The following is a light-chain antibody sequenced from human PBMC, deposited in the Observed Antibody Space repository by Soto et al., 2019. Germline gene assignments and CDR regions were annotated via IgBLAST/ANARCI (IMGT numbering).Light chain of an antibody. J-gene: IGLJ2*01. CDR3: SSYTSSNSLV. CDR2: EVG. Sequence: QSALTQPASVSGSPGQSITICCSGTSSDIGTYIYVSWYLQHPGKAPKLLIYEVGNRPSGVSNRFSGSKSGTTASLTISGLQAEDEADYYCSSYTSSNSLVFGGGTKLTVL. V-gene: IGLV2-14*01. CDR1: SSDIGTYIY.